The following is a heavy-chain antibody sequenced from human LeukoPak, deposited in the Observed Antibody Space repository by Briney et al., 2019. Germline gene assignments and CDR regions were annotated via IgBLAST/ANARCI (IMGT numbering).Heavy chain of an antibody. CDR2: VNPNSGDT. J-gene: IGHJ5*01. V-gene: IGHV1-2*02. Sequence: ASVKVSCKASGYTFTGYYLHWVRQAPGQGLEWMGCVNPNSGDTNYAQKFQGSVTMTRVTSISTVYMELSRLRSDDTAVYYCARASGSYWWFDSWGQGTLVTVSS. CDR1: GYTFTGYY. D-gene: IGHD1-26*01. CDR3: ARASGSYWWFDS.